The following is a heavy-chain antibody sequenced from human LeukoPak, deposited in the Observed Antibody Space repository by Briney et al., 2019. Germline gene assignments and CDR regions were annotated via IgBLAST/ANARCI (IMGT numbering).Heavy chain of an antibody. V-gene: IGHV1-2*02. D-gene: IGHD3-10*01. CDR2: INPNSGGT. CDR3: ARDRDLWFGELGPYSGYMDV. J-gene: IGHJ6*03. Sequence: ASVKVSCKASGYTFTGYYMHWVRQAPGQGLEWMGWINPNSGGTNYAQKFQGRVTMTRDTSISTAYMELSRLRSDDTAVYYCARDRDLWFGELGPYSGYMDVWGKGTTVTVSS. CDR1: GYTFTGYY.